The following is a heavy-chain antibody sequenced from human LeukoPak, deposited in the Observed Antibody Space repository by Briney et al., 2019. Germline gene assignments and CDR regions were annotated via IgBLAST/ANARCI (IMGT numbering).Heavy chain of an antibody. J-gene: IGHJ4*02. V-gene: IGHV1-2*02. CDR2: INPNSGGT. Sequence: ASVKVSCKASGYTFTGYYMHWVRQAPGQGLEWMGWINPNSGGTNYAQKFQGRVTMTRDTSISTAYMELSRLRSDDTAVYYCARDWGNYYDSSGYYYVWGQGTLVTVSS. D-gene: IGHD3-22*01. CDR1: GYTFTGYY. CDR3: ARDWGNYYDSSGYYYV.